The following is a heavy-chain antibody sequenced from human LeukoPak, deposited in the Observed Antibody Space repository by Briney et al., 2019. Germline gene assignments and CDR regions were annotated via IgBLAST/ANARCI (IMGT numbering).Heavy chain of an antibody. CDR3: ARRGRIAAAGTETSFDY. D-gene: IGHD6-13*01. Sequence: PGGSLRLSCAASGFTFSNYWMHWVRQAPGKGLEWVSAISGSGGSTYYADSVKGRFTISRDNSKNTLYLQMNSLRAEDTAVYYCARRGRIAAAGTETSFDYWGQGTLVTVSS. CDR1: GFTFSNYW. J-gene: IGHJ4*02. CDR2: ISGSGGST. V-gene: IGHV3-23*01.